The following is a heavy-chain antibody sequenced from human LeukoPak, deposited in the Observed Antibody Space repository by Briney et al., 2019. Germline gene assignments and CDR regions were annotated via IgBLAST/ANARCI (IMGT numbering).Heavy chain of an antibody. J-gene: IGHJ4*02. Sequence: GRSLRLSCAASGFTFTRSGMHWVRQAPGKGLEWLAVISYGGSDKYCADSVKGRFTISRDNSKNTLYLQMNSLRAEDTAVYYCAKDRSGSWSFDYWGQGTLVTVSS. V-gene: IGHV3-30*18. CDR3: AKDRSGSWSFDY. D-gene: IGHD6-13*01. CDR1: GFTFTRSG. CDR2: ISYGGSDK.